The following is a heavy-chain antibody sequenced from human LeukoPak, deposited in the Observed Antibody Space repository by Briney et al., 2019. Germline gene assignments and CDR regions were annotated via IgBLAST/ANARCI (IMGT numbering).Heavy chain of an antibody. CDR3: ARGVFYYDTSGRGYYFDY. J-gene: IGHJ4*02. CDR1: GGSIGSYY. D-gene: IGHD3-22*01. Sequence: SETLSLTCTVSGGSIGSYYWSWIRQPAGKGLGWIGRIYTSGGTVYNPSLKSRVTMSVDTSKNQFSLKLSSVTAAETAVYYCARGVFYYDTSGRGYYFDYWGQGTLVTVSS. CDR2: IYTSGGT. V-gene: IGHV4-4*07.